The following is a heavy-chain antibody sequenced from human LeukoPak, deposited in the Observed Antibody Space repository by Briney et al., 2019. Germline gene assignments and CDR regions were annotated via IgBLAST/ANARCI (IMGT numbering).Heavy chain of an antibody. D-gene: IGHD6-25*01. V-gene: IGHV3-30*04. Sequence: GGSLSLSCAASGFTFSSYAMHWVRQAPGKGLEWVALISYNGRNKYYADSVKGRFTISRDDSKNTLYLQMNSLRGEDTAVYYCAREAEALDYWGQGTLVTVSS. CDR1: GFTFSSYA. J-gene: IGHJ4*02. CDR2: ISYNGRNK. CDR3: AREAEALDY.